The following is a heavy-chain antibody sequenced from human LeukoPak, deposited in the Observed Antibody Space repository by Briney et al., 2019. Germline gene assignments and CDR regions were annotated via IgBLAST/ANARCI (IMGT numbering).Heavy chain of an antibody. CDR3: ARASSWYDFDY. V-gene: IGHV3-48*03. CDR2: ISTSGSTI. Sequence: GGSLRLSCAASGFTFSNYEMNWVRQAPGQGLGWVSSISTSGSTIYSADAVKGRFTISRDSAKNSLYLQMNSLRAEDTAVYYCARASSWYDFDYWGQGTLVTVSS. D-gene: IGHD6-13*01. CDR1: GFTFSNYE. J-gene: IGHJ4*02.